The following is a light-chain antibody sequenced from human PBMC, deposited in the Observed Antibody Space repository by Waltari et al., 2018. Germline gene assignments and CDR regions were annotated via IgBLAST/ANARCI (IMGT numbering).Light chain of an antibody. Sequence: QSVLTQPPSVSAAPGQKVTISCSGRPSNIGNNYVSWFQQLPGTAPRLLIYDNNKRPSGIPDRFSGSKSGTSATLGITGLQTGDEADYYCGTWDNSLSAWVFGGGTKLTVL. CDR3: GTWDNSLSAWV. CDR1: PSNIGNNY. V-gene: IGLV1-51*01. CDR2: DNN. J-gene: IGLJ3*02.